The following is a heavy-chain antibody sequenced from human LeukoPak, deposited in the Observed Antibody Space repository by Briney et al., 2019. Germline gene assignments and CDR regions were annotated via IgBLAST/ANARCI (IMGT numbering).Heavy chain of an antibody. CDR3: ARDIAAAEHDAFDI. D-gene: IGHD6-13*01. CDR1: GYTFTSYD. J-gene: IGHJ3*02. CDR2: MNPNSGNT. V-gene: IGHV1-8*03. Sequence: ASVKVSCKASGYTFTSYDINWVRQATGQGLVWMGWMNPNSGNTGYAQKFQGRVTITRNTSISTAYMELSSLRSEDTAVYYCARDIAAAEHDAFDIWGQGTMVTVSS.